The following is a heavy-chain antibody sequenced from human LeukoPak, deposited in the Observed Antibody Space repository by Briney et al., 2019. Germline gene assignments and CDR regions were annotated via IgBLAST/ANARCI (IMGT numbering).Heavy chain of an antibody. Sequence: SETLSLTCAVSGGSISSGGYSWSWIRQPPGKGLEWIGYIYHSGSTNYNPSLKSRVTMSVDTSKNQFSLKLSSVTAADTAVYYCARGERAVAAHFDYWGQGTLVTVSS. CDR3: ARGERAVAAHFDY. CDR1: GGSISSGGYS. CDR2: IYHSGST. V-gene: IGHV4-30-2*01. J-gene: IGHJ4*02. D-gene: IGHD6-19*01.